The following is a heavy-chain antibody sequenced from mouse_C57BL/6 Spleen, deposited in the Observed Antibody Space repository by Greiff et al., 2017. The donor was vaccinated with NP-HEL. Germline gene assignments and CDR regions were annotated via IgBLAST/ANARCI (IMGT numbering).Heavy chain of an antibody. CDR3: ARKLGYAMDY. CDR2: IEPSDSYT. CDR1: GYTFTSYW. J-gene: IGHJ4*01. V-gene: IGHV1-59*01. Sequence: VQLQQPGAELVRPGTSVKLSCKASGYTFTSYWMHWVKQRPGQGIEWIGVIEPSDSYTNSNQNFKGKATLTVDSSSSTAYMQLSSMTSEDSAVYYCARKLGYAMDYWGQGTSVTVSS. D-gene: IGHD4-1*01.